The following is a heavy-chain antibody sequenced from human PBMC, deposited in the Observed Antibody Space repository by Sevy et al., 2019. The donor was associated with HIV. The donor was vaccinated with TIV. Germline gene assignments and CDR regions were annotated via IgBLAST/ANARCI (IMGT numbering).Heavy chain of an antibody. D-gene: IGHD2-15*01. CDR2: FDVQDGQI. V-gene: IGHV1-24*01. CDR1: GYTLTKLS. J-gene: IGHJ5*02. Sequence: ASVKVSCKVSGYTLTKLSIHWVRQAPGKGLEWMGDFDVQDGQIIYAQKFQGRLKMTVDTTTDTVYIELSRLTSEDTAVYYCATVGLRYCSGSSCYQGDWFDPWGQGTLVTVSS. CDR3: ATVGLRYCSGSSCYQGDWFDP.